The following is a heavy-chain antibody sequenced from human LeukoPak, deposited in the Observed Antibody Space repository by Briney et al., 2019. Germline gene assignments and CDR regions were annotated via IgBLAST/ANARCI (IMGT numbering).Heavy chain of an antibody. Sequence: GASVKVSCKASGYTFTSYAMHWVRQAPGQRLEWIGWINAGNGNTKYSQKFQGRVNITRDTSTSTAYMELSSLRSEDTAVYYCARDSSSGWFEYYYYGMDVWGQGTTVTVSS. V-gene: IGHV1-3*01. D-gene: IGHD6-19*01. J-gene: IGHJ6*02. CDR1: GYTFTSYA. CDR2: INAGNGNT. CDR3: ARDSSSGWFEYYYYGMDV.